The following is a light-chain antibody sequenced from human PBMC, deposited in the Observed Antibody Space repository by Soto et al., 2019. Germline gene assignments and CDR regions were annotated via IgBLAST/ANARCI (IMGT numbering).Light chain of an antibody. J-gene: IGLJ1*01. V-gene: IGLV2-8*01. Sequence: LTQPPSASGSPGQSVTISCTGTSSDFGAYNYVSWYQQLPGKAPKLIIYEVSKRPSGVPDRFSGSKSGNTASLTVSGLQAEDEADYYCTSYAGTYSFFYVFGTGTKVTV. CDR2: EVS. CDR3: TSYAGTYSFFYV. CDR1: SSDFGAYNY.